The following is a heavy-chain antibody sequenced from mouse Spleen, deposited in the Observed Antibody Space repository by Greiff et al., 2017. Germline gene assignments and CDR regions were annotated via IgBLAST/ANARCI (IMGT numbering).Heavy chain of an antibody. CDR1: GFTFSSYA. CDR3: ATFYYGSSHYAMDY. D-gene: IGHD1-1*01. J-gene: IGHJ4*01. Sequence: EVQLVESGGGLVKPGGSLKLSCAASGFTFSSYAMSWVRQTPEKRLEWVATISSGGSYTYYPDSVKGRFTISRDNAKNTLYLQMSSLRSEDTAMYYCATFYYGSSHYAMDYWGQGTSVTVSS. CDR2: ISSGGSYT. V-gene: IGHV5-9-3*01.